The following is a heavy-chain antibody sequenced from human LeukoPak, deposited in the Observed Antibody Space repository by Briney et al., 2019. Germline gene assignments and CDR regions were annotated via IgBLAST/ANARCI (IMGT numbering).Heavy chain of an antibody. D-gene: IGHD2-15*01. J-gene: IGHJ3*02. Sequence: SETLSLTCAVSGGSISSGGYSWSWIRQPPGKGLEWIGYINHSGSTNYNPSLKSRVTISVDTSKNQFSLKLSSVTAADTAVYYCARGSVVVVAATLRLNAFDIWGQGTMVTVSS. CDR3: ARGSVVVVAATLRLNAFDI. V-gene: IGHV4-30-2*01. CDR2: INHSGST. CDR1: GGSISSGGYS.